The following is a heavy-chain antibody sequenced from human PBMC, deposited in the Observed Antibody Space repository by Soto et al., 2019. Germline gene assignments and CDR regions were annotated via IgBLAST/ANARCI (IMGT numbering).Heavy chain of an antibody. CDR2: IYYSGST. CDR1: GGSISSSSYY. V-gene: IGHV4-39*01. CDR3: ASRSKGYCSGGSCLTFDC. Sequence: SETLSLTCTVSGGSISSSSYYWGWIRQPPGKGLEWIGSIYYSGSTYYNPSLKSRVTISVDTSKNQFSLKLSSVTAADTAVYYCASRSKGYCSGGSCLTFDCWGQGTLVTVSS. J-gene: IGHJ4*02. D-gene: IGHD2-15*01.